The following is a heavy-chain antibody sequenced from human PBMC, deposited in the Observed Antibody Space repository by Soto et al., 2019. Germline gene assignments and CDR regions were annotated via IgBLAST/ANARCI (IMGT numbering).Heavy chain of an antibody. J-gene: IGHJ4*02. CDR2: FDPEDGET. D-gene: IGHD6-19*01. CDR3: ATDHPRKYSSGWYYGY. Sequence: GASVKVSCKASGYIFTDYYMHWVRQAPGQELEWMGGFDPEDGETIYAQKFQGRVTMTEDTSTDTAYMELSSLRSEDTAVYYCATDHPRKYSSGWYYGYWGQGTLVTVSS. CDR1: GYIFTDYY. V-gene: IGHV1-24*01.